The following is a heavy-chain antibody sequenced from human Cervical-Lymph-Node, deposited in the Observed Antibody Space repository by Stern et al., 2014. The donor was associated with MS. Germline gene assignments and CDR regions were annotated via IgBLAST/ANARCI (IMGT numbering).Heavy chain of an antibody. CDR2: INTPSGGT. CDR3: ARSPGGCSGDTCYSRWFDP. Sequence: QMQLVQSGAEVKMPGASVKVSCKASGYTFTGYYIHWVRQAPGQGLEWMGRINTPSGGTDSAQKFQGRVTMTRDTSISTAYMELSRLRSDDTAVYFCARSPGGCSGDTCYSRWFDPWGQGSLVTVSS. V-gene: IGHV1-2*06. J-gene: IGHJ5*02. CDR1: GYTFTGYY. D-gene: IGHD2-15*01.